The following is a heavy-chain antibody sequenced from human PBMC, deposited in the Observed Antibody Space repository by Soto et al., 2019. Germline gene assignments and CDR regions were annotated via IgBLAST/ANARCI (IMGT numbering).Heavy chain of an antibody. J-gene: IGHJ6*02. CDR1: GFSFSSYG. CDR2: ISYDGRNK. V-gene: IGHV3-30*18. CDR3: AKVGGYGEHGYYYYGMDV. D-gene: IGHD4-17*01. Sequence: QVQLVESGGGVVQPGRSLRLSCAASGFSFSSYGMHWVRQAPGKGLEWVAVISYDGRNKYSADSVEGRLTISRDNSNNTLYLQMNSLRAEDTAVYYCAKVGGYGEHGYYYYGMDVWGQGTTVTVSS.